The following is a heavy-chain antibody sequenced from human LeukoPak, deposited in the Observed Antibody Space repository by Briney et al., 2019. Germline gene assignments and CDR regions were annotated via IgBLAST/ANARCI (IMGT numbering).Heavy chain of an antibody. CDR2: IYTSGST. J-gene: IGHJ4*02. CDR3: ARAGGYCGRISCPYYFDY. D-gene: IGHD2-15*01. Sequence: TSETLSLTCAVYGGSFSGYYWSWIRQPPGKGLEWIGRIYTSGSTNYNPSLKSRVTMSVDTSKNQFSLKLSSVTAADTAVYYCARAGGYCGRISCPYYFDYWGQGSLVAVSS. V-gene: IGHV4-59*10. CDR1: GGSFSGYY.